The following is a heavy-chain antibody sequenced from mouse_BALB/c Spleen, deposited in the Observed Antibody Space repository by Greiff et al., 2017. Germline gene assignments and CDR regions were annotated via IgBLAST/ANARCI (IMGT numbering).Heavy chain of an antibody. CDR1: GFSLTSYG. D-gene: IGHD3-1*01. J-gene: IGHJ4*01. CDR3: ARDWGQLGLLYYAMDY. CDR2: ILAGGST. V-gene: IGHV2-9*02. Sequence: VQRVESGPGLVAPSQSLSITCTVSGFSLTSYGVHWVRQPPGKGLEWLGVILAGGSTNYNSALMSRLSISKDNSKSQVFLKMNSLQTDDTAMYYCARDWGQLGLLYYAMDYWGQGTSVTVSS.